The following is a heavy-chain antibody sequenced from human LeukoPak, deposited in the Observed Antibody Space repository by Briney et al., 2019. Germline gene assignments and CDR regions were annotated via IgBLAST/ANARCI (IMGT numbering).Heavy chain of an antibody. CDR1: GFTFSSYA. V-gene: IGHV3-64*04. CDR3: ARDVHNWYFDL. Sequence: GGSLRLSCSASGFTFSSYAMHWVRQAPGKGLEYVSGISSNGGSTYYADSVKGTFTISRDNSKNTVDLQMNNLRAEDTAVYYCARDVHNWYFDLWGRGTLVTVSS. CDR2: ISSNGGST. J-gene: IGHJ2*01. D-gene: IGHD6-6*01.